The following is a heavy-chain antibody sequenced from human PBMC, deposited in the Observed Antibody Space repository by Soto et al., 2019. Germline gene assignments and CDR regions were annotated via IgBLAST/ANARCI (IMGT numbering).Heavy chain of an antibody. Sequence: QVKLQESGPGLVKPSQTLSLTCTVSGDSMSSGGYFWVWILQHPGKGLEWIGHISSIGSPNPNPSLKSRVSMSVDTSNNQFSLKLTSVTVADTAVYYCARGGGYTASGGNSGFWFDPWGQGTLVTVSS. J-gene: IGHJ5*02. CDR1: GDSMSSGGYF. CDR3: ARGGGYTASGGNSGFWFDP. D-gene: IGHD5-18*01. V-gene: IGHV4-31*03. CDR2: ISSIGSP.